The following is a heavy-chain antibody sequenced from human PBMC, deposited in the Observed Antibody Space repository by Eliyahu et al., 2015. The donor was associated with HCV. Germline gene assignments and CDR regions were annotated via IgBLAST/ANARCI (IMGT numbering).Heavy chain of an antibody. D-gene: IGHD5-24*01. Sequence: QLQLQESGPRLVKPSETLSLTCXVSGGSIAGSGFYWGWXRQPPGKGLEWIGSFRYGGGTYYHPSLKGRVTMSVDASSNHFSVMLNSVTAADTAVYYCTREYKDGCPAGYWGQGILVTVSS. J-gene: IGHJ4*02. V-gene: IGHV4-39*02. CDR1: GGSIAGSGFY. CDR2: FRYGGGT. CDR3: TREYKDGCPAGY.